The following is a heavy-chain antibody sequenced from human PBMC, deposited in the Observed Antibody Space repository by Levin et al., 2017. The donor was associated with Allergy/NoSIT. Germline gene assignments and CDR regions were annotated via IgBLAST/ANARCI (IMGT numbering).Heavy chain of an antibody. CDR3: ARVAELRGVISHWKFDL. J-gene: IGHJ2*01. CDR2: ISYSGST. D-gene: IGHD3-10*01. Sequence: GSLRLSCTVSGGSISTYYWSWIRQPPGKGLEWIGYISYSGSTSYNPSLKSRLSISVDTSKNQFSLKLASVTAADTAVYYCARVAELRGVISHWKFDLWGRGTLVSVSS. CDR1: GGSISTYY. V-gene: IGHV4-59*01.